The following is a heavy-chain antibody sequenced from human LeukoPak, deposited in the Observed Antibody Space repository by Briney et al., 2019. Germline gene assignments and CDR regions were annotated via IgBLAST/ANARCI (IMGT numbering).Heavy chain of an antibody. CDR1: GFTFSSYA. CDR3: AKHNEDYGDYAGFDY. D-gene: IGHD4-17*01. Sequence: PGGSLRLSCAASGFTFSSYAMSWVRQAPGKGLEWDSAISGSGGSTYYADSVKGRFTISRDNSKNTLYLQMNSLRAEDTAVYYCAKHNEDYGDYAGFDYWGQGTLVTVSS. V-gene: IGHV3-23*01. CDR2: ISGSGGST. J-gene: IGHJ4*02.